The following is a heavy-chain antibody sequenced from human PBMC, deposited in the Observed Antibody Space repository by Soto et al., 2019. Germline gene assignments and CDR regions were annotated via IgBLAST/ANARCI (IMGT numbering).Heavy chain of an antibody. D-gene: IGHD5-12*01. CDR3: ASLNSGYDESDY. CDR2: INPSGGST. Sequence: ASVKVSCKASGYTFTSYYMHWVRQAPGQGLEWMGIINPSGGSTSYAQKFQGRVTMTRDTSTSTVYMELSSLRSEDTAVYYCASLNSGYDESDYWGQGTLVTVSS. J-gene: IGHJ4*02. CDR1: GYTFTSYY. V-gene: IGHV1-46*03.